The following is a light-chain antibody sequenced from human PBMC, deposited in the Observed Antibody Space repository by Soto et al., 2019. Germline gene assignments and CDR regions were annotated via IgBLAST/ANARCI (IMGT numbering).Light chain of an antibody. V-gene: IGKV1-27*01. Sequence: DIQMTQSPSSLSASVGDRATITCRASQGISNYLAWYQQKPGQAPKVLIYAASAIPSGLPARFSGSGSGTDFTLTISSLQPEDVASYYCQEHNSSPMTFGQGTQVEIK. CDR2: AAS. CDR3: QEHNSSPMT. CDR1: QGISNY. J-gene: IGKJ1*01.